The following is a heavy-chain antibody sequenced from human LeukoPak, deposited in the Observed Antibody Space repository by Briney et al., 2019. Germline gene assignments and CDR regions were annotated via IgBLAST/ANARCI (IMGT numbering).Heavy chain of an antibody. CDR3: ARPVTEYSSSSPFNY. CDR2: IYDSGTT. Sequence: PSEALSLTCTVSGGSISSYNYYWGWVRQPPGKGLEWIGSIYDSGTTYYNPSLKSRVTISVDTPTNQFSLKLSSVTAADTAVYYCARPVTEYSSSSPFNYWGRGTLVTVSS. J-gene: IGHJ4*02. V-gene: IGHV4-39*01. D-gene: IGHD6-6*01. CDR1: GGSISSYNYY.